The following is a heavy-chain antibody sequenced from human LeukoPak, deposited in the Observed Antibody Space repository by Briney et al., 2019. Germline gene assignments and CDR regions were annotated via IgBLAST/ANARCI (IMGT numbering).Heavy chain of an antibody. CDR2: INHSGST. Sequence: PLETLSLTCAVYGGSFSGYYWSWIRQPPGKGLEWIGEINHSGSTNYNPSLKSRVTISVDTSKNQFSLKLSSVTAADTAVYYCARASEMATIPFDYWGHGTLVTVSS. D-gene: IGHD5-24*01. CDR1: GGSFSGYY. V-gene: IGHV4-34*01. CDR3: ARASEMATIPFDY. J-gene: IGHJ4*01.